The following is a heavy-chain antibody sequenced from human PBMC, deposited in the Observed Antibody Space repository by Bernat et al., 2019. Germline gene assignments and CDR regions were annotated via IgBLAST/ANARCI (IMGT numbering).Heavy chain of an antibody. D-gene: IGHD5-24*01. V-gene: IGHV3-30-3*01. J-gene: IGHJ4*02. CDR2: ISYDGSNK. CDR1: GFTFSSYA. CDR3: ARDFEDGYNQGNYFDY. Sequence: QVQLVESGGGVVQPGRSLRLSCAASGFTFSSYAMHWVRQAPGKGLEWVAVISYDGSNKYYADSVKGRFTISRDNSKNTLYLQMNSLRAEDTAMYYCARDFEDGYNQGNYFDYWGQGTLVTVSS.